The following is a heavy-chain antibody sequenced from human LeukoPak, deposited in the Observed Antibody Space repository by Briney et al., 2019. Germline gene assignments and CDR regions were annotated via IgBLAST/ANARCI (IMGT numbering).Heavy chain of an antibody. D-gene: IGHD6-13*01. CDR3: ARVGGQQQLVAYYFYY. CDR1: GFTFDDYG. Sequence: GGSLRLSCAASGFTFDDYGMSWVRQAPGKGLEWVSGINWNGGSTGYADSVKGRFTISRDNAKNSLYLQMNSLRAEDTALYYCARVGGQQQLVAYYFYYWGQGTLVTVSS. J-gene: IGHJ4*02. V-gene: IGHV3-20*04. CDR2: INWNGGST.